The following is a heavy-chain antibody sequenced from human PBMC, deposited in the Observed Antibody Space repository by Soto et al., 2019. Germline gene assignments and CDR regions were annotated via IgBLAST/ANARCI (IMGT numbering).Heavy chain of an antibody. J-gene: IGHJ5*02. Sequence: EVQLLESGGGLVQPGGSLRLSCAASGFTFSSYAMSWVRQAPGKGLEWVSAISGSGGSTYYADSVKGRFTISRDNSKSTLYLQMNRLRAEDTAVYYCAKDFSSSWLNWFDPWGQGTLVTVSS. V-gene: IGHV3-23*01. CDR1: GFTFSSYA. D-gene: IGHD6-13*01. CDR2: ISGSGGST. CDR3: AKDFSSSWLNWFDP.